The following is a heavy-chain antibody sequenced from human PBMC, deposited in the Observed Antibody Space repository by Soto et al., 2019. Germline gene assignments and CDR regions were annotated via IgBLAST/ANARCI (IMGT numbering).Heavy chain of an antibody. CDR2: ISSSGSAI. Sequence: QVQLVESGGGLVKPGGSLRLSCAASGFTLSDDYMSWIRQAPGKGLEWVSYISSSGSAIYYAYSVKGRLTIYRDNAKNSLSLQRNSQRAEDTDVYYCASWLEPGRGVRYDVGDYYVDYWGRGTLVTVSS. J-gene: IGHJ4*01. D-gene: IGHD3-10*01. CDR1: GFTLSDDY. V-gene: IGHV3-11*01. CDR3: ASWLEPGRGVRYDVGDYYVDY.